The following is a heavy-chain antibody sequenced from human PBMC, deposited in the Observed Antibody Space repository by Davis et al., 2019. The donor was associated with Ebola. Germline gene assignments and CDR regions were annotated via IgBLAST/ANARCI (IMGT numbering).Heavy chain of an antibody. V-gene: IGHV1-18*01. CDR1: GYRFISYG. CDR3: ARGGNYGSGNYPDY. Sequence: ASVKVSCKASGYRFISYGFSWVRQAPGQGLEWMGWITTYNGNTNYAQNLQGRVTMTTDTSTSTAYMELRNLRFDDTAVYYCARGGNYGSGNYPDYWGQGTLVTVSS. CDR2: ITTYNGNT. D-gene: IGHD3-10*01. J-gene: IGHJ4*02.